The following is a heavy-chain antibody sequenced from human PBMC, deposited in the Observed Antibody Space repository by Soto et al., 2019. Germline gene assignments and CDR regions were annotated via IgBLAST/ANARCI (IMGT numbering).Heavy chain of an antibody. CDR2: INAGNGDT. J-gene: IGHJ4*02. CDR3: ARDLKYCGGDHCFPFGY. V-gene: IGHV1-3*05. CDR1: GYTFTIYA. Sequence: QVQLVQSGAEEKKPGASVKVSCKSSGYTFTIYAINWVRQAPGQRLEWLMWINAGNGDTKYSQKFQGRVTMSRDTSASTVYMELSSLRSEDTAVYYCARDLKYCGGDHCFPFGYWGRGSLVTVSS. D-gene: IGHD2-21*01.